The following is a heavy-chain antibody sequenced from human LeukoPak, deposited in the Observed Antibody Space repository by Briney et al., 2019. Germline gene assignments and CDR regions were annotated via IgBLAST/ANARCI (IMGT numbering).Heavy chain of an antibody. CDR3: ATGGGSVKN. CDR1: GFTFSSYA. J-gene: IGHJ4*02. D-gene: IGHD3-16*01. CDR2: ISYDGRNK. Sequence: GGSLRLPCAASGFTFSSYAMHWVRQAPGKGLEWVALISYDGRNKYYANSVKGRFTISRDNSKNTLYLQMNSLRAEDTAVYYCATGGGSVKNWGQGTLVTVSS. V-gene: IGHV3-30*04.